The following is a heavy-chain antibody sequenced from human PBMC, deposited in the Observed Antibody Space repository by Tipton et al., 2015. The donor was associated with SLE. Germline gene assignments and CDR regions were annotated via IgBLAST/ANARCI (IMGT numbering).Heavy chain of an antibody. CDR1: GGSMSTYY. CDR2: IYYSGGT. CDR3: ARYSLTNWHLDL. V-gene: IGHV4-59*01. Sequence: TLSLTCTVSGGSMSTYYWSWIRLPPGKGLEWIGYIYYSGGTSYNPSLSSRVTISVDTSRNQFSLKLTSVTAADSAVYYCARYSLTNWHLDLWGRGTLVTVSS. J-gene: IGHJ2*01. D-gene: IGHD2-15*01.